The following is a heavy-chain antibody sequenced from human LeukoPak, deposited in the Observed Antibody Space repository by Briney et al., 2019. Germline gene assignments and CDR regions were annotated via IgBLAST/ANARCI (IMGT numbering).Heavy chain of an antibody. J-gene: IGHJ4*02. CDR2: INPETGDT. V-gene: IGHV1-2*02. CDR3: ARGAKAF. Sequence: ASVNVSCKASGYNFTDYYIHWIRQAPGQGLEWMGWINPETGDTNYAQKFQDRVTLTRDTSLITFYMALSSLRSDDTAMYYCARGAKAFWGQGTLVTVSS. CDR1: GYNFTDYY.